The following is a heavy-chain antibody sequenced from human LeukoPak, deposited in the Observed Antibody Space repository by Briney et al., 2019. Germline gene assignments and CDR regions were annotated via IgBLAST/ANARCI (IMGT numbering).Heavy chain of an antibody. CDR1: GYSISSGYY. J-gene: IGHJ5*02. D-gene: IGHD3-10*01. V-gene: IGHV4-38-2*01. CDR3: ARQGNNWFDP. Sequence: NPSETLSLTCAVSGYSISSGYYWGWIRQPPGKGLEWIGSIYYSGSTYYNPSLKSRVTISVDTSKNQFSLKLSSVTAADTAVYCCARQGNNWFDPWGQGTLVTVSS. CDR2: IYYSGST.